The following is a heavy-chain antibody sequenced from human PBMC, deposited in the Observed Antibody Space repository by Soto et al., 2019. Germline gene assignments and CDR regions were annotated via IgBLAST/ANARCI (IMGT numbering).Heavy chain of an antibody. J-gene: IGHJ3*02. D-gene: IGHD4-17*01. CDR1: GASISSNNYY. CDR3: ARPKTTVTTYETFDI. Sequence: QLQLQESGPGLVKPSETLSLTCSVSGASISSNNYYWGWIRQPPGKGLEWIGSISYSGSTYYNPSLKRRVTMSVDTSKNQFSLKLSAVTAADTAVYYCARPKTTVTTYETFDIWGQGTMVTVSS. V-gene: IGHV4-39*01. CDR2: ISYSGST.